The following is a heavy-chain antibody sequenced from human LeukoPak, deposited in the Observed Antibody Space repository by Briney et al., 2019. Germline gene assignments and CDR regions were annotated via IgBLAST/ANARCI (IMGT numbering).Heavy chain of an antibody. CDR2: IKQDGSEK. Sequence: GGSLRLSCAASGFTFSTYWMSWVRQAPGKGLEWVANIKQDGSEKYYVDSVKGRFTISRDNAKNSLYLQMNSLRAEDTAVYYCAIMHPYYDGSGYWVQWGQGTLVTVSS. D-gene: IGHD3-22*01. CDR3: AIMHPYYDGSGYWVQ. V-gene: IGHV3-7*03. J-gene: IGHJ4*02. CDR1: GFTFSTYW.